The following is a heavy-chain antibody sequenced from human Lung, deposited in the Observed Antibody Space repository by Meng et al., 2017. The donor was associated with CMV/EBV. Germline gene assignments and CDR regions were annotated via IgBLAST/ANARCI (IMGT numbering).Heavy chain of an antibody. D-gene: IGHD5-24*01. Sequence: QGSRPGRVRPSAPLSPTVTVSGGSIHSYYWSWLRQPAGKGLECIGRIYTSGSTNYNPSLKSRVTMSVDTSKNQFSLKLSSVTAADTAVYYCARGSRDEAFQHWGQGTLVTVSS. CDR3: ARGSRDEAFQH. J-gene: IGHJ1*01. CDR1: GGSIHSYY. CDR2: IYTSGST. V-gene: IGHV4-4*07.